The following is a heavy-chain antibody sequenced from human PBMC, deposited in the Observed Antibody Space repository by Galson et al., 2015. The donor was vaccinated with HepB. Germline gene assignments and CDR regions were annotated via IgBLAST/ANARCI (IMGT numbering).Heavy chain of an antibody. J-gene: IGHJ4*02. CDR3: ARGGYSYGYDY. CDR2: IYSGGST. CDR1: GFTVSSNY. D-gene: IGHD5-18*01. V-gene: IGHV3-53*01. Sequence: SLRLSCAASGFTVSSNYMSWVRQAPGKGLEWVSVIYSGGSTDYADSVKGRFTISRDNSKNTLYVQMNSLRAEDTAVYYCARGGYSYGYDYWGQGTLVTVSS.